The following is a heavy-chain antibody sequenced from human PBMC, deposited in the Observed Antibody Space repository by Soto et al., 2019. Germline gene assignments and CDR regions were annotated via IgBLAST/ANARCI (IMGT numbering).Heavy chain of an antibody. CDR1: GFTFSSYA. Sequence: QVQLVESGGGVVQPGRSLRLSCAASGFTFSSYAMHWVRQAPGKGLEWVAVISYDGSNKYYADSVKGRFTISRDNSKNTLYLQMNSLIAEDTAVYYCARDGATMVRGLDYWGQGTLVTVSS. CDR2: ISYDGSNK. J-gene: IGHJ4*02. D-gene: IGHD3-10*01. V-gene: IGHV3-30-3*01. CDR3: ARDGATMVRGLDY.